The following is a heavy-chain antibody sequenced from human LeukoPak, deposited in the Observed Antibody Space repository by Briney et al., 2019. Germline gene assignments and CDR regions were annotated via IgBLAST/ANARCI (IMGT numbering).Heavy chain of an antibody. Sequence: SETLSLTCTVSDGSISSFYWSWIRQSPGKELEWIGYIYYSGNTKYNPSLKSRITMAVDTSKNQVSLKLTSVTAEDTAVYYCARGVYSSGWYLDHAFDIWGQGTMVTVSS. D-gene: IGHD6-19*01. CDR2: IYYSGNT. CDR1: DGSISSFY. V-gene: IGHV4-59*01. CDR3: ARGVYSSGWYLDHAFDI. J-gene: IGHJ3*02.